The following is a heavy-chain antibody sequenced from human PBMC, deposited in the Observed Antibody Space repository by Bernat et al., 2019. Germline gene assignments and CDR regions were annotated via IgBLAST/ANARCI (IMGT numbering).Heavy chain of an antibody. CDR2: IWYDGSNN. CDR1: GFTFSSYG. J-gene: IGHJ6*02. CDR3: ARGGYYDSSPWRYYYYYGMDV. D-gene: IGHD3-22*01. Sequence: QVQLVESGGGVVQPGRSLRLSCAASGFTFSSYGMHWVRQAPGKGLEWVAVIWYDGSNNNYADSVKGRFTISRDNSKNTLYLQMNSLRAEDTAVYYCARGGYYDSSPWRYYYYYGMDVWGQGTTVTVSS. V-gene: IGHV3-33*01.